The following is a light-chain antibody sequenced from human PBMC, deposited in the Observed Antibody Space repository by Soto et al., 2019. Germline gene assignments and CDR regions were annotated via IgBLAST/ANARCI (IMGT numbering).Light chain of an antibody. J-gene: IGKJ1*01. CDR2: GAS. CDR3: QQYDKWPTWM. Sequence: EIVLTQSPATLSVSPGERATLSCRASQSVSRDLAWYQQKPGQAPRLLIYGASTRAPSIPARFSGSGSGTDFTLTISSLQSEDFAVYYCQQYDKWPTWMFGQGTKVDIK. CDR1: QSVSRD. V-gene: IGKV3-15*01.